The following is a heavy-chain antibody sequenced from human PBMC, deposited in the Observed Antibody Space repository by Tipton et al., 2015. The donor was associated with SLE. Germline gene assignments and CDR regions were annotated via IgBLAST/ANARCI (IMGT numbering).Heavy chain of an antibody. V-gene: IGHV3-23*01. D-gene: IGHD6-13*01. Sequence: SLRLSCAASGFTFSSYAMSWVRQAPGKGLEWVSAISGSGGSKYYADSVKGRSTISRDNSKNTLYLQMNSLRAEDTAVYYCARGDSSSWSRNWYFDLWGRGTLVSVSS. J-gene: IGHJ2*01. CDR2: ISGSGGSK. CDR3: ARGDSSSWSRNWYFDL. CDR1: GFTFSSYA.